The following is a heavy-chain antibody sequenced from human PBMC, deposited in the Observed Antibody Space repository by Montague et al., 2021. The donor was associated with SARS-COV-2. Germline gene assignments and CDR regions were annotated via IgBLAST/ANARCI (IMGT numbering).Heavy chain of an antibody. D-gene: IGHD3-10*01. CDR2: SYYSGTT. V-gene: IGHV4-39*01. CDR3: ARGSYGSGSYHAFDI. Sequence: SDTLSLTCTVSGDSFNSPKYYCAWIRQPPGKGLEWIGSSYYSGTTYDNPSLRSQVTISVDTSKTQFSLKMNSVTAADTAVYYCARGSYGSGSYHAFDIWSQGTVVAVSS. CDR1: GDSFNSPKYY. J-gene: IGHJ3*02.